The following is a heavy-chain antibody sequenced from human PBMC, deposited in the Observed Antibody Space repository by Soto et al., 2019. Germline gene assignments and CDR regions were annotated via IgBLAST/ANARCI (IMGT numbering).Heavy chain of an antibody. V-gene: IGHV4-34*01. Sequence: QVQLQQWGAGLLKPSETLSLTCAVYGGSFSGYYWSWIRQPPGKGLEWIGEINHSGSTNYNPSLKSRVTISVDTSKNQFSLKLSSVTAADTAVYYCARVTTIFGVVIPHDAFDIWGQGTMVTVSS. J-gene: IGHJ3*02. D-gene: IGHD3-3*01. CDR3: ARVTTIFGVVIPHDAFDI. CDR2: INHSGST. CDR1: GGSFSGYY.